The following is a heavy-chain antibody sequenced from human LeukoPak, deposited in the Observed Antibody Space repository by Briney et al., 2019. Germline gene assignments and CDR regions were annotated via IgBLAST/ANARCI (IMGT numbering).Heavy chain of an antibody. Sequence: SETLSLTCTVSGDSITSGSYFWGWIRQPPGKGLEWVASISPGGSTHYNPSLKSRVTISVDTSKNHFSLMLNSMSAADTAVYFCAIYYYDSSGYYYFDYWGQGTLVSVSS. D-gene: IGHD3-22*01. J-gene: IGHJ4*02. CDR2: ISPGGST. V-gene: IGHV4-39*02. CDR1: GDSITSGSYF. CDR3: AIYYYDSSGYYYFDY.